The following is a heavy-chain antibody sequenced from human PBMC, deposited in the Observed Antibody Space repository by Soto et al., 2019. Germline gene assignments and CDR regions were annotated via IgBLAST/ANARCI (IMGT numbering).Heavy chain of an antibody. J-gene: IGHJ6*02. CDR2: INHSGST. Sequence: QVQLQQWGAGLLKPSETLSLTCAVYGGSFSGYYWSWIRQPPGKGLEWIGEINHSGSTNYNPSLKSRVTISVDTSKNQFSLNLSGVTAADTAVYYCASPKRRAGGNSLFGAMDVWGQGTTVTVSS. V-gene: IGHV4-34*01. D-gene: IGHD2-21*02. CDR1: GGSFSGYY. CDR3: ASPKRRAGGNSLFGAMDV.